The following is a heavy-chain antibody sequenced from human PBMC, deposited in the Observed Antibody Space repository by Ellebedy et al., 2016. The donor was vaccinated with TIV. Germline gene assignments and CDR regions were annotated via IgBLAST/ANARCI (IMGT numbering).Heavy chain of an antibody. CDR3: ARGGGKVYSMYV. D-gene: IGHD4-23*01. J-gene: IGHJ6*03. Sequence: GESLKISXAASGFTFDDYTMHWVRQAPGKGLEWVSLISWDGGSTYYADSVKGRFTISRDNSKNTLYLQMNSLRAEDTVVYYCARGGGKVYSMYVWGKGTTVTVSS. CDR2: ISWDGGST. V-gene: IGHV3-43*01. CDR1: GFTFDDYT.